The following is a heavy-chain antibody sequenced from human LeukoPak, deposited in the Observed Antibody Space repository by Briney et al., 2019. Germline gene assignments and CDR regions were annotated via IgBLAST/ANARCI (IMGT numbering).Heavy chain of an antibody. CDR2: ISGSGGST. D-gene: IGHD2-15*01. Sequence: GGSLILSCAASGFTFSSYAMSWVRQAPGKGLEWVSAISGSGGSTYYADSVKGRFTISRDNSKNTLYLQMNSLRAEDTAVYYCAKDLMTTRFVVAGALHYYGMDVWGQGTTVTVSS. J-gene: IGHJ6*02. CDR3: AKDLMTTRFVVAGALHYYGMDV. CDR1: GFTFSSYA. V-gene: IGHV3-23*01.